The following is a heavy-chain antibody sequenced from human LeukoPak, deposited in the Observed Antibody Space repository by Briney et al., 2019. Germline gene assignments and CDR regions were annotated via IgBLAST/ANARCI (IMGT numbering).Heavy chain of an antibody. CDR3: ARDHCSSYYDG. CDR2: ISSSSNYT. J-gene: IGHJ4*01. V-gene: IGHV3-21*01. CDR1: GFTFSSYS. Sequence: GGSLRLSCAASGFTFSSYSMNWVRQAPGKGLEWVSSISSSSNYTYYADSVKGRFTISSDNARNSLYLQMNSLRAEDTVVYYGARDHCSSYYDGWGQATLVTVSS. D-gene: IGHD6-6*01.